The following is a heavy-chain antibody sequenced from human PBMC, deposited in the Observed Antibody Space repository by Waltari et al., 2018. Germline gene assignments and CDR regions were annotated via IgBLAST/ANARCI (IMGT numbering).Heavy chain of an antibody. CDR2: MYITGLS. D-gene: IGHD2-8*01. CDR3: ARLDPNGFDDS. CDR1: GDSMNSRSYS. Sequence: QLQLQESGPGLVKPSETLSLTCFVSGDSMNSRSYSWGCIRQSPGRGLEWVGQMYITGLSEYNPSLRSRVSISRDRSKSQFSLTLTSLTAADTAVYHCARLDPNGFDDSWGQGTLVTVST. J-gene: IGHJ4*02. V-gene: IGHV4-39*01.